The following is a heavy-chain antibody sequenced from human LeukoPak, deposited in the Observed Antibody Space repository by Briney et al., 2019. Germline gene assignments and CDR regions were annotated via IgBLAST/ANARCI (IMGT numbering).Heavy chain of an antibody. V-gene: IGHV4-34*01. J-gene: IGHJ4*02. CDR1: GESFSGYY. Sequence: WVTLSLTCAVYGESFSGYYWSWIRQPPGKGLEWMGEINQSGSTNYNPSLKSRVTISVDTSKNQFSLKLSSVTAADTAVYYCARGLMVGSGIDNDYWGKGTLVTVSS. D-gene: IGHD3-10*01. CDR2: INQSGST. CDR3: ARGLMVGSGIDNDY.